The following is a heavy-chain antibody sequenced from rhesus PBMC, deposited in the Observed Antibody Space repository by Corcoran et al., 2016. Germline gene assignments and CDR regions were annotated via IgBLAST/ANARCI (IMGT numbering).Heavy chain of an antibody. D-gene: IGHD6-25*01. CDR3: AKWGIAAAGGVGFDY. CDR2: ISSDGSST. Sequence: EVQLVESGGGLVQPGGSLRLSCAASGFTFSSYWMYWVRQAPGKGLAWVSRISSDGSSTSYADSVKGRFTISRENAKNSLYLQMNSLRAEDTAVYYCAKWGIAAAGGVGFDYWGQGVLVTVSS. V-gene: IGHV3-119*01. J-gene: IGHJ4*01. CDR1: GFTFSSYW.